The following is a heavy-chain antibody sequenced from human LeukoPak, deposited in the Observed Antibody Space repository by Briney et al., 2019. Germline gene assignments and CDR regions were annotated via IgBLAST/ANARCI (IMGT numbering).Heavy chain of an antibody. CDR2: IGSKAYGGTT. D-gene: IGHD2-2*01. CDR1: GFTFSSYS. Sequence: GGSLRLSCAASGFTFSSYSMNWVRQAPGKGLEWVGFIGSKAYGGTTEYAASVKGRFTISRDDSKSIAYLQMNSLKTEDTAVYYCTGELGYCSSTSCLPLGYWGRGTLVTVSS. V-gene: IGHV3-49*04. J-gene: IGHJ4*02. CDR3: TGELGYCSSTSCLPLGY.